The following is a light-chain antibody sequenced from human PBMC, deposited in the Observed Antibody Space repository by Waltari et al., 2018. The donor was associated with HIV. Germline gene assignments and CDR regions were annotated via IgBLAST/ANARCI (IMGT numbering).Light chain of an antibody. V-gene: IGLV2-8*01. CDR2: EVT. J-gene: IGLJ2*01. CDR3: SSYAGNTILI. CDR1: SSDIGASNL. Sequence: QSALTQPLSASGSPGQSVTISCTGTSSDIGASNLVSWYQQYSGKAPKLRIFEVTKRPSGVPDRFSGSKSGNTASLTVSGLQAEDEADYYCSSYAGNTILIFGGGTKVTVL.